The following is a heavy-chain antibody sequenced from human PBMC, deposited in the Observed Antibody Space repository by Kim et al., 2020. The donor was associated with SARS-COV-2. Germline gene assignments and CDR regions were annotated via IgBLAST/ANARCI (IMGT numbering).Heavy chain of an antibody. CDR2: IFGSGHGT. D-gene: IGHD2-2*01. CDR1: RFTFSSSA. J-gene: IGHJ2*01. CDR3: AKNVHITSVTFLWYFDL. Sequence: GGSLRLSCVASRFTFSSSAMTWVRQAPGKGLEWVSTIFGSGHGTYYANSVKGRFVVSRDNSKHTLSLQMNNLRGDDTAIYYCAKNVHITSVTFLWYFDLWGRGTSVTVSS. V-gene: IGHV3-23*01.